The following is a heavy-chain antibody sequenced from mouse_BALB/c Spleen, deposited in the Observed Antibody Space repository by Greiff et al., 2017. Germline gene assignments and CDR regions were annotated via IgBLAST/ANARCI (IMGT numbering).Heavy chain of an antibody. CDR2: IYWDDDK. CDR1: GFSLSTSGMG. D-gene: IGHD2-2*01. CDR3: ARRRDGYDN. V-gene: IGHV8-12*01. Sequence: QVTLKVSGPGILQPSQTLSLTCSFSGFSLSTSGMGVSWIRQPSGKGLEWLAHIYWDDDKRYNPSLKSRLTISKDTSRNQVFLKITSVDTADTATYYCARRRDGYDNWGQGTTLTVSS. J-gene: IGHJ2*01.